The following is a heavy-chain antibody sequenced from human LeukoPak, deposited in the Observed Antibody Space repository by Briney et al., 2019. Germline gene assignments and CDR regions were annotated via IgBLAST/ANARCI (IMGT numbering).Heavy chain of an antibody. D-gene: IGHD3-22*01. J-gene: IGHJ2*01. CDR1: GGSISNYY. Sequence: KPSETLSLTCTVSGGSISNYYWSWIRQPAGKGLEWIGRIYTSGSTNYNPSLKSRVTMSVVTSKNQFSLKLSSVTAADTAVYYCARGVGNMIVFRSHDWYFDLWGRGTLVTVSS. V-gene: IGHV4-4*07. CDR2: IYTSGST. CDR3: ARGVGNMIVFRSHDWYFDL.